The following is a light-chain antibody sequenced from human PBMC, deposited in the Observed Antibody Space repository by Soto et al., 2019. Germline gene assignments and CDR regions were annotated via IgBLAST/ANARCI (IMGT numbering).Light chain of an antibody. CDR1: MSDIGTFKY. CDR2: EVH. V-gene: IGLV2-14*01. J-gene: IGLJ1*01. Sequence: QSALAQPASVSGSPGQSVTISCTGSMSDIGTFKYVSWYQQHLGKAPKLIIYEVHIRPSGVSSRFSASKSANTASLTISGLQPEDEADYYCSSYRDASIKVFGSGTKVTVL. CDR3: SSYRDASIKV.